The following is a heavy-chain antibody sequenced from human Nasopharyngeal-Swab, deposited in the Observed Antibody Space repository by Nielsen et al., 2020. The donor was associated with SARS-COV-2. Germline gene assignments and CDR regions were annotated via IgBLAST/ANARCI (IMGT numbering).Heavy chain of an antibody. CDR1: GGTFSSYA. J-gene: IGHJ4*02. Sequence: SVKVSCMASGGTFSSYAISWVRQAPGQGLEWMGGIIPIFGTANYAQKFQGRVTITADESTSTAYMELSSLRSEDTAVYYCAGVTNSGSYYFDYWGQGTLVTVSS. D-gene: IGHD1-26*01. V-gene: IGHV1-69*13. CDR3: AGVTNSGSYYFDY. CDR2: IIPIFGTA.